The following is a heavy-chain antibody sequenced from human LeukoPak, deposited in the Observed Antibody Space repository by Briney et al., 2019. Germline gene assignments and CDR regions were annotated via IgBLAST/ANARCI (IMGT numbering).Heavy chain of an antibody. CDR3: ATLVVPATFYYGMDV. CDR1: GFTFSSYA. D-gene: IGHD2-2*01. CDR2: ISGSGGST. V-gene: IGHV3-23*01. J-gene: IGHJ6*02. Sequence: GGSLRLSCAASGFTFSSYAMSWVRQAPGKGLEWVSAISGSGGSTYYAASVKGRFTISRDNSKNTLYLQMNSLRAEDTAVYYCATLVVPATFYYGMDVWGQGTTVTVSS.